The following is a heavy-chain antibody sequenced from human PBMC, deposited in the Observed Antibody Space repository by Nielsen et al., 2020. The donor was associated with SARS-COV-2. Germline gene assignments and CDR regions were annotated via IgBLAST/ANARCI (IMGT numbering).Heavy chain of an antibody. CDR2: VSHGGST. D-gene: IGHD3-16*01. Sequence: SETLSLTCAVYGASFSDYYWTWLRQSPGKGLEWIGEVSHGGSTNYNPSLKSRVTTSVDTSKNQFSLKLTSVTAADTAVYYCARRPPSIIMMAKYYFDYWGQGSLVNVSS. CDR1: GASFSDYY. CDR3: ARRPPSIIMMAKYYFDY. J-gene: IGHJ4*02. V-gene: IGHV4-34*01.